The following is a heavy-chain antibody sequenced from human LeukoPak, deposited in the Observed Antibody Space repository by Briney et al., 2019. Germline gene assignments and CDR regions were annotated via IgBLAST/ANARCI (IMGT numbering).Heavy chain of an antibody. V-gene: IGHV3-23*01. Sequence: GGSLRLSCAASGFTFSSYAMSWVRQAPGKGLEWVSAISGSGGSTYYADSVKGRFTISKDNAKNSLFLQMNSLRAEDTAVYYCARALSPDLDFDYWGQGTLVTVSS. CDR3: ARALSPDLDFDY. CDR1: GFTFSSYA. CDR2: ISGSGGST. J-gene: IGHJ4*02.